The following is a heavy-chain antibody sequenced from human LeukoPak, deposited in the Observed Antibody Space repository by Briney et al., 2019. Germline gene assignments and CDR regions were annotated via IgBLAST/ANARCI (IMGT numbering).Heavy chain of an antibody. CDR2: ISYDGSNK. CDR3: AIIPGSPLIQAPQFDY. D-gene: IGHD3-10*01. CDR1: GFTFSSYA. V-gene: IGHV3-30-3*01. Sequence: QPGGSLRLSCAAPGFTFSSYAMHWVRQAPGKGLEWVAVISYDGSNKYYADSVKGRFTISRDNSKNTLYLQMNSLRAEDTAVYYCAIIPGSPLIQAPQFDYWGQGTLVTVSS. J-gene: IGHJ4*02.